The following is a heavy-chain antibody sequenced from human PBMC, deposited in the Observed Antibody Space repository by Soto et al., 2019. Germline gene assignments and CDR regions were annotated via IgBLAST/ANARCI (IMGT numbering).Heavy chain of an antibody. CDR1: GFTFSSYG. J-gene: IGHJ4*02. D-gene: IGHD3-3*01. Sequence: GGSLRLSCAASGFTFSSYGMHWVRQAPGKGLEWVAVIWYDGSNKYYADSVKGRFTISRDNSKNTLYLQMNSLRAEDTAVYYCARVLGSHDFWSGFVYWGPGTLVNVSS. CDR3: ARVLGSHDFWSGFVY. V-gene: IGHV3-33*01. CDR2: IWYDGSNK.